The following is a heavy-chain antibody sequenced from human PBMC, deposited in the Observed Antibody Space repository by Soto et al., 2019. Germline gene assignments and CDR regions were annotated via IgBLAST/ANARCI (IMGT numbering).Heavy chain of an antibody. CDR3: ARDQDVVVVAAIGYAFDI. CDR2: ISAYNGNT. CDR1: GYTFTSYG. V-gene: IGHV1-18*01. Sequence: ASVKVSCKASGYTFTSYGISWVRQAPGQGLEWMGWISAYNGNTNYAQKLQGRVTMTTDTSTSTAYMELRGLRSDDTAVYYCARDQDVVVVAAIGYAFDIWGQGTMVTVSS. D-gene: IGHD2-15*01. J-gene: IGHJ3*02.